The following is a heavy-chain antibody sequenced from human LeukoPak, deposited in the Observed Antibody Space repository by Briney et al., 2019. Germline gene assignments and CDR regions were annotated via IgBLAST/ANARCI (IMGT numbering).Heavy chain of an antibody. CDR2: IKSKSDGGTT. Sequence: GGSLRLSCAASGLTFSNAWMSWVRQAPGKGLEWVGRIKSKSDGGTTDNAAPVKGRFTISKDDSKNTLYLQMNRLKTEDTGIYYCTTGTLTSDYWGQGTLVTVSS. D-gene: IGHD4-17*01. V-gene: IGHV3-15*01. CDR1: GLTFSNAW. J-gene: IGHJ4*02. CDR3: TTGTLTSDY.